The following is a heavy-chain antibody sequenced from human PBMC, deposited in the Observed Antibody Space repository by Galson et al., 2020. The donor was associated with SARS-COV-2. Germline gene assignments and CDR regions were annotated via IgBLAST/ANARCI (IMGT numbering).Heavy chain of an antibody. J-gene: IGHJ4*02. CDR2: IRDKANNYAT. CDR1: GFTFSDSA. CDR3: AKDRGLYYFDY. V-gene: IGHV3-73*01. D-gene: IGHD6-19*01. Sequence: GESLKISCAASGFTFSDSAMHWVRQASGKGLEWVGRIRDKANNYATGYAASVTGRFTISRDDSKNTAYLQMNSLKTEDTAVYYCAKDRGLYYFDYWGQGTLVTVSS.